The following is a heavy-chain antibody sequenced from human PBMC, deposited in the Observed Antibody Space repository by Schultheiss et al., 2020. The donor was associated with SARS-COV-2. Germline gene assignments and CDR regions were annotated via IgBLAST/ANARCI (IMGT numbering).Heavy chain of an antibody. CDR1: GGSFSGYY. J-gene: IGHJ6*03. Sequence: SETLSLTCAVYGGSFSGYYWSWIRQPPGKGLEWIGYIYYSGSTNYNPSLKSRVTMSVDTSKNQFSLKLSSVTAADTAVYYCARYTRYYYYMDVWGKGTTVTVSS. V-gene: IGHV4-59*01. CDR3: ARYTRYYYYMDV. CDR2: IYYSGST. D-gene: IGHD2-2*02.